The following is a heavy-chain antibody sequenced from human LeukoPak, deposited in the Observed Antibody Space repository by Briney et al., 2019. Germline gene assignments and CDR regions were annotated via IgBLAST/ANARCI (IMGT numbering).Heavy chain of an antibody. V-gene: IGHV5-51*01. J-gene: IGHJ5*02. Sequence: GASLKISCKGSGYSFTSYWIGWVRPMPGKGLEWMGIIYPGDSDTRYSPSFQGQVTISADKSISTAYLQWSSLKASDTAMYYCARQYSSGWTNWFDPGGQGTLVTVSS. CDR2: IYPGDSDT. CDR1: GYSFTSYW. D-gene: IGHD6-19*01. CDR3: ARQYSSGWTNWFDP.